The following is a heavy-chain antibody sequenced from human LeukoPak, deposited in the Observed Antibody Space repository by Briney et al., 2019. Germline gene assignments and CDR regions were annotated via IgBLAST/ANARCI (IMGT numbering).Heavy chain of an antibody. CDR2: INPSGGST. CDR3: ARDLGDYGSGSYHYYYGMDV. Sequence: ASVKVSCKASGYTFTSYYMHWVRQAPGQGLEWMGIINPSGGSTSYVQKFQGRVTMTRDASTSTVYMELSSLRSEDTAVYYCARDLGDYGSGSYHYYYGMDVWGQGTTVTVSS. V-gene: IGHV1-46*01. D-gene: IGHD3-10*01. J-gene: IGHJ6*02. CDR1: GYTFTSYY.